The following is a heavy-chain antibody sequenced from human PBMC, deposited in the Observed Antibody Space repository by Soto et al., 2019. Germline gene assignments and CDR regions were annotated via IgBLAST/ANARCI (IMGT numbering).Heavy chain of an antibody. V-gene: IGHV6-1*01. CDR1: GGGSSYITVA. CDR3: ARESVRQQLAYYFDY. J-gene: IGHJ4*02. CDR2: TYYRSKWYN. D-gene: IGHD6-13*01. Sequence: PTRTVTGTTSGGGSSYITVACESFRQSPSRGLEWLGRTYYRSKWYNDYAVSVKSRITINPDTSKNQFSLQLNSVTPEDTAVYYCARESVRQQLAYYFDYWGQGTLVTVSS.